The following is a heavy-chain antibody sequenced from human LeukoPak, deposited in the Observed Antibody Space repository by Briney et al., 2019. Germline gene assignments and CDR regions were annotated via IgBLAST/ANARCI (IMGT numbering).Heavy chain of an antibody. CDR1: GFTFSSYW. J-gene: IGHJ4*02. D-gene: IGHD2-2*03. CDR3: ARGWITVGAYYDY. V-gene: IGHV3-74*01. Sequence: GGSLRLSCAASGFTFSSYWMHWVRQAPGKGLVWVSRIQRDGSITSYADSVKGRFTMSRDNAKNTLFLQMNSLRDEDTAVYYCARGWITVGAYYDYWGQGTLVTVSS. CDR2: IQRDGSIT.